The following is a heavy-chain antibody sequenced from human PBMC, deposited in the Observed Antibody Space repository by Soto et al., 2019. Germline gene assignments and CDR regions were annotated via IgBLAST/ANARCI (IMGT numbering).Heavy chain of an antibody. V-gene: IGHV1-46*03. CDR2: INPSGGST. D-gene: IGHD1-26*01. Sequence: ASVKVSCKASGYTFTSYYMHRVRQAPGQGLEWMGIINPSGGSTSYAQKFQGRVTMTRDTSTSTVYMELSSLRSEDTAVYYCARARGSYDHLDYWGQGTLVTVSS. J-gene: IGHJ4*02. CDR1: GYTFTSYY. CDR3: ARARGSYDHLDY.